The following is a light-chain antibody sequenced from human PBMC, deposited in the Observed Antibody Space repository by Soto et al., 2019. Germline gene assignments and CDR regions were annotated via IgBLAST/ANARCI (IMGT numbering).Light chain of an antibody. CDR3: GADHGSGSNFVVV. CDR1: SGYSNYK. CDR2: VGTGGIVG. V-gene: IGLV9-49*01. J-gene: IGLJ2*01. Sequence: QSVLTQPPSASASLGASVTLTCTLSSGYSNYKVEWYQQRPGKGPRFVMRVGTGGIVGSKGDGIPDRFSVLGSGLNRYLTIQNNQEEDESDYRRGADHGSGSNFVVVFGGGTKLTVL.